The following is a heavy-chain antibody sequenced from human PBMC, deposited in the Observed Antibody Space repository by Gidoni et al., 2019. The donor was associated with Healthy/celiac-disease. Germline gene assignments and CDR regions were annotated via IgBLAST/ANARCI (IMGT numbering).Heavy chain of an antibody. CDR2: IYSGVST. CDR3: AREEDYGSGFDY. J-gene: IGHJ4*02. Sequence: EVQLVETGGGLIQPGGSLRLSCAASGFTVSSNYMSWVRQAPGKGLEWVSVIYSGVSTYYADSVKGRFTISRDNSKNTLYLQMNSLRAEDTAVYYCAREEDYGSGFDYWGQGTLVTVSS. CDR1: GFTVSSNY. D-gene: IGHD3-10*01. V-gene: IGHV3-53*02.